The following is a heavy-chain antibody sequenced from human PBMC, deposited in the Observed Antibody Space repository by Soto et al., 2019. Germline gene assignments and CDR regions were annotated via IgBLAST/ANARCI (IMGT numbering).Heavy chain of an antibody. J-gene: IGHJ5*02. CDR3: AKKGLRLNWFDP. CDR1: GFTFSSYA. V-gene: IGHV3-23*01. D-gene: IGHD4-17*01. CDR2: ITASGGST. Sequence: EVQLLESGGGLVQPGGSLRLSCAASGFTFSSYAMSWVRQAPGKGLEWVSAITASGGSTFYADSVKGRFTISRDNSRDTLYRQMSSLRADDTAVYYCAKKGLRLNWFDPWGQGTLVTVSS.